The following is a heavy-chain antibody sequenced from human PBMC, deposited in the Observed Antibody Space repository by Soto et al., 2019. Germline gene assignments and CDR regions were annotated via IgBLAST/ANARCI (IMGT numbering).Heavy chain of an antibody. CDR1: GFTFSNYA. Sequence: GGSLRLSCAASGFTFSNYAMNWVRQAPGKGLQWVPAISGSGGGTYYADSVKGRFTISRDNSKSTLYLQMNSLRAEDTAVYYCAKGSSNFDYWGQGTLVTVSS. J-gene: IGHJ4*02. CDR2: ISGSGGGT. D-gene: IGHD1-26*01. CDR3: AKGSSNFDY. V-gene: IGHV3-23*01.